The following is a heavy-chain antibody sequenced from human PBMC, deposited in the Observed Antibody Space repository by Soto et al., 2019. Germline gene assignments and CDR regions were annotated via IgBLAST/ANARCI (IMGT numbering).Heavy chain of an antibody. D-gene: IGHD2-15*01. V-gene: IGHV1-18*01. Sequence: QVQLVQSGAEVKKPGASVKVSCKASGYTFTDYGISWVRQAPGQGLEWRGWISANNGDTKYAQKLQGRVTMTTYTYEGIAYMEPRTLKSHDAAVHYCARDRQPKVVVFYPCGMDVWGQGTTVTVSS. CDR3: ARDRQPKVVVFYPCGMDV. CDR2: ISANNGDT. CDR1: GYTFTDYG. J-gene: IGHJ6*02.